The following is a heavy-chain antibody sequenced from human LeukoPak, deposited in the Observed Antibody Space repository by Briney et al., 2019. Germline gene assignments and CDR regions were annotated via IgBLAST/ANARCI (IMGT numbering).Heavy chain of an antibody. CDR3: TRAWVTMVRGVIQAPGDY. Sequence: GGSLRLSCTASGFTFGDYAMSWVRQAPGKGLEWVGFIRSKAYGGTTEYAASVKGRFTISRDDSKSIAYLQMNSLKTEDTAVYYCTRAWVTMVRGVIQAPGDYWGQGTLVSVSS. CDR1: GFTFGDYA. D-gene: IGHD3-10*01. J-gene: IGHJ4*02. V-gene: IGHV3-49*04. CDR2: IRSKAYGGTT.